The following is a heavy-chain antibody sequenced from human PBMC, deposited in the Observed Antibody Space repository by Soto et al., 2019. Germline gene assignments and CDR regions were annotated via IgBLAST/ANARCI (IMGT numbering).Heavy chain of an antibody. V-gene: IGHV3-30-3*01. CDR2: ISYDGSNK. CDR1: GFTFSSYA. D-gene: IGHD3-3*01. J-gene: IGHJ4*02. Sequence: PGGSLRLSCAASGFTFSSYAMHWVRQAPGKGLEWVAVISYDGSNKYYADSVKGRFTIPRDNSKNTLYLQMNSLRAEDTAVYYCARIPRHYDFWSGYSDYWGQGTLVTVSS. CDR3: ARIPRHYDFWSGYSDY.